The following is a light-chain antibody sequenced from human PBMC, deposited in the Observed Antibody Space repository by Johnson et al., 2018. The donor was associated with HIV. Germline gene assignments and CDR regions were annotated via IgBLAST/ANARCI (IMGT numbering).Light chain of an antibody. CDR2: ENN. J-gene: IGLJ1*01. CDR1: SSNIGNNY. V-gene: IGLV1-51*02. Sequence: VLTQPPSVSAAPGQKVTISCSGSSSNIGNNYVSWYQQLPGTAPKLLIYENNKRPSGIPDRFSGSKSGTSATLGITGLQTGDEADYYCGTWDSSLSAAFGTGTKVTIL. CDR3: GTWDSSLSAA.